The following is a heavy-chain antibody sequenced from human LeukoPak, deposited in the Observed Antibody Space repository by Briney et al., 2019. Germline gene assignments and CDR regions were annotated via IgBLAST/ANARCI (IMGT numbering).Heavy chain of an antibody. Sequence: GGSLRLSCAASGFTFSSYAMSWVRQAPGKGLEWVSAISGSGGSTYYADSVKGRFTISRDNSKNTLYLQMNSLRAEDTAVYYCAKVGNEHNVAPAEFDYWGQGTLVTVSS. CDR3: AKVGNEHNVAPAEFDY. CDR1: GFTFSSYA. CDR2: ISGSGGST. J-gene: IGHJ4*02. D-gene: IGHD1-1*01. V-gene: IGHV3-23*01.